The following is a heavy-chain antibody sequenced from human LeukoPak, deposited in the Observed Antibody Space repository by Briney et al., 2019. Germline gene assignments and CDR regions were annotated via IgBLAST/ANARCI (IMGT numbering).Heavy chain of an antibody. CDR1: GGTFSSYA. D-gene: IGHD4-17*01. CDR3: ARDLGDCGDYLGDY. CDR2: IIPIFGTA. J-gene: IGHJ4*02. Sequence: ASVDVSCKASGGTFSSYAISWVRQAPGQGLEWMGGIIPIFGTANYAQKFQGRVTITADESTSTAYMELSSLRSEDTAVYYCARDLGDCGDYLGDYWGQGTLVTVSS. V-gene: IGHV1-69*01.